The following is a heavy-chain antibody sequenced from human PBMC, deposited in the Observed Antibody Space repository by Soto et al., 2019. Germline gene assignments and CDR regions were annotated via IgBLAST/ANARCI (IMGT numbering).Heavy chain of an antibody. J-gene: IGHJ4*02. CDR1: GFTFSSYS. V-gene: IGHV3-21*01. CDR2: ISSSSSYI. D-gene: IGHD2-2*01. Sequence: GGSLRLSCAASGFTFSSYSMNWVRQAPGKGLEWVSSISSSSSYIYYADSVKGRFTISRDNAKNSLYLQMNSLRAEDTAVYYCARDNIPVPAANSETDYWGQGTLVTVSS. CDR3: ARDNIPVPAANSETDY.